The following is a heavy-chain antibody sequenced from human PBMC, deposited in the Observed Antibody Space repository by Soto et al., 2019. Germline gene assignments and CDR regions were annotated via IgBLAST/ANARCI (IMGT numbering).Heavy chain of an antibody. V-gene: IGHV5-51*01. CDR1: GYSFASSW. J-gene: IGHJ4*02. D-gene: IGHD1-26*01. CDR3: ATPHMVGVTTSFDY. CDR2: IDGGDSDT. Sequence: GESPKISCKGSGYSFASSWIGWVRHISGKGLEWMGIIDGGDSDTRDSPTFQVQITSSADKTISTAYLQWSSVKASDTAMYYCATPHMVGVTTSFDYWGQGTLVTVSS.